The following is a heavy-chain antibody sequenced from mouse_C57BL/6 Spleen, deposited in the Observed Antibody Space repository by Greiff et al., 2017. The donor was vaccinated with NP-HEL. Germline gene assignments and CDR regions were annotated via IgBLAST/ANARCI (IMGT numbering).Heavy chain of an antibody. V-gene: IGHV1-64*01. CDR3: ARGGTYYSNFSWFAY. D-gene: IGHD2-5*01. CDR1: GYTFTSYW. Sequence: VQLQQSGAELVKPGASVKLSCKASGYTFTSYWMHWVKQRPGQGLEWIGMIHPNSGSTNYNEKFKSKATLTVDKSSSTAYMQLSSLTSEDSAVYYCARGGTYYSNFSWFAYWGQGTLVTVSA. J-gene: IGHJ3*01. CDR2: IHPNSGST.